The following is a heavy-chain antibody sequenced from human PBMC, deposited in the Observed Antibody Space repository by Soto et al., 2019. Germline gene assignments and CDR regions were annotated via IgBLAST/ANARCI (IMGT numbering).Heavy chain of an antibody. D-gene: IGHD2-21*02. CDR3: AKGECGGDCYSFDAFAI. CDR1: GFTFSSYG. J-gene: IGHJ3*02. CDR2: ISYDASNK. V-gene: IGHV3-30*18. Sequence: QVQLVESGGGVVQPGRSLRLSCAASGFTFSSYGMHWVRQAPGKGLEWVAFISYDASNKYYADSVKGRFTISRDNSKNTLYLQMNSLRAEDTSVYYCAKGECGGDCYSFDAFAIWGQGTMVTVSS.